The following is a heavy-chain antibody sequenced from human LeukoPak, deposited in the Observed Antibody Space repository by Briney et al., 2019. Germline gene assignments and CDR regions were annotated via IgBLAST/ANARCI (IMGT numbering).Heavy chain of an antibody. CDR2: IWYDGSNK. D-gene: IGHD2-2*01. J-gene: IGHJ4*02. V-gene: IGHV3-33*08. CDR1: GFTFSSSA. Sequence: GGSLRLSCAASGFTFSSSAMSWVRQAPGKGLEWVAVIWYDGSNKYYADSVKGRFTISRDDSKNTLYLQMNSLRAEDTAVYYCAIYCSSTSCIGGYWGQGTLVTVSS. CDR3: AIYCSSTSCIGGY.